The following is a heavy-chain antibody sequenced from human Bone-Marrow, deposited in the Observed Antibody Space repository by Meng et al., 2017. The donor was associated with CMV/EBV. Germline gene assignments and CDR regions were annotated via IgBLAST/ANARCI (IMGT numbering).Heavy chain of an antibody. J-gene: IGHJ6*02. V-gene: IGHV3-23*01. D-gene: IGHD6-13*01. Sequence: GESLKISCAASGFTFSSYAMSWVRQAPGKGLEWVSAISGSGGSTYYADSVKGRFTISRDNSKNTLYLQMNSLRAEDTAVYYCAKPAVYSSSWYSHYYYGMDVWRQGTTVTVS. CDR1: GFTFSSYA. CDR3: AKPAVYSSSWYSHYYYGMDV. CDR2: ISGSGGST.